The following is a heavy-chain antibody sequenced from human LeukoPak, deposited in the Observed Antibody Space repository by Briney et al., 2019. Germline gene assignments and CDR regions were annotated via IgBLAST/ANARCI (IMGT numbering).Heavy chain of an antibody. CDR2: ISGSGGST. V-gene: IGHV3-23*01. Sequence: PGGSLRLSCAASGFTFSSFAMSWVRQAPGMGLEWVAGISGSGGSTYYADSVKARFTISRDNSKNTLYLQMNSLRAEDTAVYYCAKCTWDVYDPPPADYWGQGTLVTVSS. J-gene: IGHJ4*02. CDR1: GFTFSSFA. CDR3: AKCTWDVYDPPPADY. D-gene: IGHD5/OR15-5a*01.